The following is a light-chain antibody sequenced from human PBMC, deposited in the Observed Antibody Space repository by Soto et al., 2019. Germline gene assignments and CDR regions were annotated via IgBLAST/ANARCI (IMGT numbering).Light chain of an antibody. CDR1: SSDVGGYNY. CDR3: SSYTSSSTLEV. CDR2: DVS. V-gene: IGLV2-11*01. Sequence: QSALTQPRSVSGSPGQSVTISCTGTSSDVGGYNYVSWYQQHPGKAPKLMIYDVSKRPSGVPDRFSGSKSGNTASLTISGLQAEDEADYYCSSYTSSSTLEVFGTGTKLTVL. J-gene: IGLJ1*01.